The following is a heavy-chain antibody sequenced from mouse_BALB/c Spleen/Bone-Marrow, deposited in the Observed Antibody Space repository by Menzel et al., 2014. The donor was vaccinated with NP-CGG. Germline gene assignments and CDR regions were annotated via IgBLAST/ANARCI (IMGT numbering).Heavy chain of an antibody. CDR2: ITRGGNT. CDR1: GFTFSSYA. J-gene: IGHJ2*01. D-gene: IGHD1-1*01. CDR3: ARGEIYYYGSTHYFDY. V-gene: IGHV5-6-5*01. Sequence: DVKLVESGGGLVKPGGSLKLSCAASGFTFSSYAMSWVRQTPEKRLEWVASITRGGNTYYPDSVKGRFTISRDNARDILYLQMSSLRSEDTAMYYCARGEIYYYGSTHYFDYWGQGTTLTVSS.